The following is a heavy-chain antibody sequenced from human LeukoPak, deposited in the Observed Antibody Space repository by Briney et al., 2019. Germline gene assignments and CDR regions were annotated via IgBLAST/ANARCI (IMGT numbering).Heavy chain of an antibody. J-gene: IGHJ3*02. V-gene: IGHV1-69*05. D-gene: IGHD6-13*01. CDR3: ARYIAAAETGAFDI. CDR1: GGTFSSYA. CDR2: IIPIFGTA. Sequence: SVKVSCKASGGTFSSYAISWVRQAPGQGLEWMGGIIPIFGTANYAQKFQGRVTITTDESTSTAYMELSSLRSEDTAVYYCARYIAAAETGAFDIWGQGTMVTVSS.